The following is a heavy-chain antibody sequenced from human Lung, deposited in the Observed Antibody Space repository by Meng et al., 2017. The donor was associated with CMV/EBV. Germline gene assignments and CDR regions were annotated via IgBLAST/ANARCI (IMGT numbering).Heavy chain of an antibody. CDR1: GYTFTSYD. CDR2: MNPNSGNT. Sequence: ASVKVSXKASGYTFTSYDINWVRQATGQGLEWMGWMNPNSGNTGYAQKFQGRVTMTRNTSISTAYMELSSLRSEDTAVYYCARGKGSYYYYYGMEVWGQGTXVTVSS. D-gene: IGHD5-18*01. V-gene: IGHV1-8*01. CDR3: ARGKGSYYYYYGMEV. J-gene: IGHJ6*02.